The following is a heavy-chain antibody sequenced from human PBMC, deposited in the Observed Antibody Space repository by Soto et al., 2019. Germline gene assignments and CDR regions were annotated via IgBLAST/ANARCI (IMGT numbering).Heavy chain of an antibody. D-gene: IGHD4-17*01. CDR3: AKDAISGDGIWLMDS. Sequence: SLKISCAASGFTFRNYAMTWARQAPGKGLEWVSSLLRSGSSAYYADSVRGRFTISSDTSANSLYLQMDNLRAEDTAIYYCAKDAISGDGIWLMDSWGQGTVVTVSS. V-gene: IGHV3-23*01. J-gene: IGHJ4*02. CDR2: LLRSGSSA. CDR1: GFTFRNYA.